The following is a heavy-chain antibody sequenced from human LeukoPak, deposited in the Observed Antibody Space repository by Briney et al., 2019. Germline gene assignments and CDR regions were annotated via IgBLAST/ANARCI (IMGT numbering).Heavy chain of an antibody. CDR2: ISYDGSNK. CDR1: GFAFSIYA. J-gene: IGHJ4*02. D-gene: IGHD3-22*01. V-gene: IGHV3-30*18. Sequence: GGSLRLSCAASGFAFSIYAMNWVRQAPGKGLEWVAVISYDGSNKYYADSVKVRFTISRDNSKNTLYLQMNSLRAEDTAVYYCAKDLSGYRHYFDYWGQGTLVTVSS. CDR3: AKDLSGYRHYFDY.